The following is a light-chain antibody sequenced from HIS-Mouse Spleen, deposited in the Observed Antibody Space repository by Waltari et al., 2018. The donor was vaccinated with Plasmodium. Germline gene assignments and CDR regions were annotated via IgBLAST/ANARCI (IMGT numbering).Light chain of an antibody. Sequence: DIVMTQSPDSLAVSLAERATINCKSSQSVLYSPNNKNYLAGYQQKPRQPPKLLIYWASTRESGVPDRFSGSGSGTDFTLTISSLQAEDVAVYYCQQYYSTPLTFGGGTKVEIK. V-gene: IGKV4-1*01. CDR3: QQYYSTPLT. J-gene: IGKJ4*01. CDR2: WAS. CDR1: QSVLYSPNNKNY.